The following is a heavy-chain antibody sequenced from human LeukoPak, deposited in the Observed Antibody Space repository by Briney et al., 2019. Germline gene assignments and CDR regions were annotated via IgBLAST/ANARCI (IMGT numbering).Heavy chain of an antibody. CDR3: ARDQYGSGSYYFDY. CDR2: IYSGGST. V-gene: IGHV3-66*01. Sequence: GGSLRLSCAASGFTFSTYVMTWVRQAPGKGLEWVSVIYSGGSTYYADSVKGRFTISRDNSKNTLYLQMNSLRAEDTAVYYCARDQYGSGSYYFDYWGQGTLVTVSS. J-gene: IGHJ4*02. CDR1: GFTFSTYV. D-gene: IGHD3-10*01.